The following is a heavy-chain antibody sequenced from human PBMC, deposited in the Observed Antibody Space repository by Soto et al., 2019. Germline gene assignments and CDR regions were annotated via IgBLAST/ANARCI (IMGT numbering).Heavy chain of an antibody. CDR2: IIPILGIA. V-gene: IGHV1-69*02. D-gene: IGHD3-9*01. CDR3: ARVAHYDILSRYQGLDTSNI. J-gene: IGHJ3*02. Sequence: SVKVSCKASGGTFSSYTISWVRQAPGQGLEWMGRIIPILGIANYAQKFQGRVTITADKSTSTAYMELSSLRSEDTAVYYCARVAHYDILSRYQGLDTSNIWAQGTMVTV. CDR1: GGTFSSYT.